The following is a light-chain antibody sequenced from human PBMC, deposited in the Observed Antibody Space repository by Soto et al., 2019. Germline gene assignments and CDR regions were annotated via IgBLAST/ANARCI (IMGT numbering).Light chain of an antibody. J-gene: IGLJ2*01. CDR1: PYNY. CDR2: DVS. CDR3: CASAGNYVGI. V-gene: IGLV2-11*01. Sequence: QSALTQPPSVSGSPGQSVTISCTGTPYNYVTWYQQHAGKAPKLIIYDVSQRPSGVSERFSGSKSGYTASLTISGLQAEDEADYHCCASAGNYVGIFGGGTKVTVL.